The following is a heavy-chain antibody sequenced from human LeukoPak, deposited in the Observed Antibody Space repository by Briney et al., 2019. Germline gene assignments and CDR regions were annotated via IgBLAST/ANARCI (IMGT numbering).Heavy chain of an antibody. CDR1: GFTFSNAW. CDR3: ARGGAAAGQVDY. J-gene: IGHJ4*02. D-gene: IGHD6-13*01. Sequence: GSLRLSCAASGFTFSNAWMSWVRQPPGKGLEWIGEINHSGSTNYNPSLKSRVTISVDTSKNQFSLKLSSVTAADTAVYYCARGGAAAGQVDYWGQGTLVTVSS. CDR2: INHSGST. V-gene: IGHV4-34*01.